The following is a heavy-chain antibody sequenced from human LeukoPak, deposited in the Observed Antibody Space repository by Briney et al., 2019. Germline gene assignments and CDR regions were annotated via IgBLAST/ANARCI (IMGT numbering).Heavy chain of an antibody. Sequence: SVKVTCKASGCTFSTYAINWVRQPPGQGLEWMGRIIPMIGTTNYSQKFQGRVTITADKSTSTAYTELSSLKSEDTAVYYCARRSLDGFDIWGQGTMVTVSS. CDR1: GCTFSTYA. CDR3: ARRSLDGFDI. J-gene: IGHJ3*02. CDR2: IIPMIGTT. V-gene: IGHV1-69*04.